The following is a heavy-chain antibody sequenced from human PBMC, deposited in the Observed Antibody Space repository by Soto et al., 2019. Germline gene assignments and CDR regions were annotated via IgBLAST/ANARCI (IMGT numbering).Heavy chain of an antibody. Sequence: KTSETLSLTCAVSGGSISSGGYSWSWIRQPPGKGLEWIGYIYHSGSTYYNPSLKSRVTISVDRSKNQFSLKLSSVTAADTAVYYCASRSEMISSGWSDGVDYWGQGTLVTVSS. CDR2: IYHSGST. CDR3: ASRSEMISSGWSDGVDY. J-gene: IGHJ4*02. CDR1: GGSISSGGYS. D-gene: IGHD6-19*01. V-gene: IGHV4-30-2*01.